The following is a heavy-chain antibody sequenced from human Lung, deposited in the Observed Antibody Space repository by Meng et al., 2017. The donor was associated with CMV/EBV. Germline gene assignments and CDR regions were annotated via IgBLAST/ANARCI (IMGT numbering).Heavy chain of an antibody. V-gene: IGHV3-11*01. CDR1: GFTFSDYY. CDR2: ISSSGSTI. D-gene: IGHD1-26*01. CDR3: ASHRYSGSYYPPAWFDP. Sequence: SXKISXAASGFTFSDYYMSWIRQAPGKGLEWVSYISSSGSTIYYADSVKGRFTISRDNAKNSLYLQMNSLRAEDTAVYYCASHRYSGSYYPPAWFDPWGQGTLVXVSS. J-gene: IGHJ5*02.